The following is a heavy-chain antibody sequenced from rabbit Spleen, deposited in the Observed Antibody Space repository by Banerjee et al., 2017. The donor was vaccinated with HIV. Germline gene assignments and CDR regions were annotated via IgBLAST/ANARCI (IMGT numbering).Heavy chain of an antibody. Sequence: QEQLVESGGGLVKPEGSLKLSCTASGFSFSNKAVMCWVRQAPGKGLEWIACINAVTGKAVYASWAKGRYTFSKTSSTTVTLEMTSLTAADTATYFCARDRTIYNSGGMDLWGPGTLVTVS. CDR1: GFSFSNKAV. D-gene: IGHD2-1*01. CDR3: ARDRTIYNSGGMDL. J-gene: IGHJ6*01. V-gene: IGHV1S45*01. CDR2: INAVTGKA.